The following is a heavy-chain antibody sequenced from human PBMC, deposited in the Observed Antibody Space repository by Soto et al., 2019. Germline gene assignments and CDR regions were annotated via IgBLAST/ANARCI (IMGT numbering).Heavy chain of an antibody. CDR3: ARDVVVVPALGMDV. V-gene: IGHV1-46*01. Sequence: ASVKVSCKASGYTFTSYYMHWVRQAPGQGLEWMGIINPSGGSTSYAQKFQGRVTITRDTSASTAYMELSSLRSEDTAVYYCARDVVVVPALGMDVWGQGTTVTVSS. D-gene: IGHD2-2*01. CDR1: GYTFTSYY. J-gene: IGHJ6*02. CDR2: INPSGGST.